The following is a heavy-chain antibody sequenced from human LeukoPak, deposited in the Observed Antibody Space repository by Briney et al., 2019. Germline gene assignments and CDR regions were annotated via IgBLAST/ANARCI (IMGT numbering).Heavy chain of an antibody. CDR3: ARTNSSSWFYYYGMDV. V-gene: IGHV3-11*03. D-gene: IGHD6-13*01. J-gene: IGHJ6*02. CDR1: GFTFSDYY. CDR2: VSSSSSYT. Sequence: PGGSLTLSCAASGFTFSDYYMSWIRQAPGKGLEWVSYVSSSSSYTNYADSVKGRFTLSRDNAKNSLYLQMNSLRAEDTAVYYCARTNSSSWFYYYGMDVWGQGTTVTVSS.